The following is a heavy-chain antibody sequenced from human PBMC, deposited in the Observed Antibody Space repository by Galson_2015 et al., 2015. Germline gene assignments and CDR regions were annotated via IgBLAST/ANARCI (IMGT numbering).Heavy chain of an antibody. CDR1: GFAFSSYA. D-gene: IGHD2-15*01. J-gene: IGHJ4*02. Sequence: SLRLSCAASGFAFSSYAMSWVRQAPGKGLEWVSAISGSGGSTYYADSVKGRFTISRDNSKNTLYLQMNSLRAEDTAVYYCAKDLIFGYCSGGSCYSGADYWGQGTLVTVSS. CDR2: ISGSGGST. V-gene: IGHV3-23*01. CDR3: AKDLIFGYCSGGSCYSGADY.